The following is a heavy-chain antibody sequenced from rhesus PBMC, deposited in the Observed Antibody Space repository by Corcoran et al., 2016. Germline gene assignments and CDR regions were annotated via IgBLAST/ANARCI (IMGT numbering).Heavy chain of an antibody. CDR3: ARRPTGYSSGWSYNYFDY. D-gene: IGHD6S26*01. J-gene: IGHJ4*01. Sequence: QVQLQESGPGLVKPSETLSLTCAVSGGSISSSNWWSWIRQPPGKGLEWIGYISCSSGSTSHHPSLKSRDTISPDTSKNQFSLKLSSVTAADTAVYYCARRPTGYSSGWSYNYFDYWGQGVLVTVSS. CDR2: ISCSSGST. CDR1: GGSISSSNW. V-gene: IGHV4-65*01.